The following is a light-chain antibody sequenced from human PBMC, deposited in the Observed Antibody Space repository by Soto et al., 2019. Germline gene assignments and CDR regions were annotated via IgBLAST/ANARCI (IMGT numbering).Light chain of an antibody. CDR2: ASY. J-gene: IGKJ1*01. CDR3: QQSYSSPLT. CDR1: QSISTY. V-gene: IGKV1-39*01. Sequence: DIMLTQSPSSLSASVVDRVTITFLSSQSISTYLNWYQQKPGTAPKLLIYASYTLQSGVPSRFSGRGSGSDFTLTISSLQPEDFATYSCQQSYSSPLTFAQGTKVDIK.